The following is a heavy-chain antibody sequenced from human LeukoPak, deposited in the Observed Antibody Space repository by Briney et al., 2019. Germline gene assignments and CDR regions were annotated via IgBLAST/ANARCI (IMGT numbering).Heavy chain of an antibody. D-gene: IGHD2-2*01. Sequence: GESLQISCKGSGFDFTTYWIAWVRQMPGKGLEWMGIIYPGDSDTKYSPSFQGQVTISADKSISTAYLQWSSLKASDTAMYYCARQYCTSISCYGLFDYWGQGTLVAVSS. CDR2: IYPGDSDT. CDR3: ARQYCTSISCYGLFDY. J-gene: IGHJ4*02. V-gene: IGHV5-51*01. CDR1: GFDFTTYW.